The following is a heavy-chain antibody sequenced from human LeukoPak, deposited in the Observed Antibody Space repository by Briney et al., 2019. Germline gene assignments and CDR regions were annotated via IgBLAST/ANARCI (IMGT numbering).Heavy chain of an antibody. V-gene: IGHV1-8*01. J-gene: IGHJ4*02. CDR3: AREGIVVVVAATSFLNY. Sequence: ASVKVSCKASGYTFTSYDINWVRQATGQGLEWMGWMNPNSGNTGYAQKFQGRVTMTRNTSISTAYMELSSLRSEDTAVYYCAREGIVVVVAATSFLNYWGQGTLVTVSS. CDR2: MNPNSGNT. CDR1: GYTFTSYD. D-gene: IGHD2-15*01.